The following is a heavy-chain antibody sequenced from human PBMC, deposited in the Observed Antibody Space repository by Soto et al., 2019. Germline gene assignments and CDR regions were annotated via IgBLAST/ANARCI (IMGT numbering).Heavy chain of an antibody. J-gene: IGHJ4*02. Sequence: GGSLRLSCAASGFTFSSYSVNWVRQAPGKGLEWVAVIRYDGRDTYYAGSVKGRFTISRDNSKNTLFLQMNSLGVEDTAVYFCAREQLADYFDYWGQGTLVTVSS. CDR3: AREQLADYFDY. CDR2: IRYDGRDT. V-gene: IGHV3-30*04. D-gene: IGHD6-6*01. CDR1: GFTFSSYS.